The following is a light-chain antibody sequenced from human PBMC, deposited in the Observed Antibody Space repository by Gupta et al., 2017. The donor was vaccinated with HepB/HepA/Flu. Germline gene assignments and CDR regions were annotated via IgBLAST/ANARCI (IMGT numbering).Light chain of an antibody. V-gene: IGLV1-40*01. Sequence: QSVLTQPPSVSGAPGQRVTISCTGSSSNIGAGYDVHWYQQLPGTAPKLLIYGNSNRPSGVPDRFSGSKSGTSASLAITGLQAEDEADDYCQSSDSSLSGFVFGGGTKLTVI. CDR1: SSNIGAGYD. J-gene: IGLJ3*02. CDR2: GNS. CDR3: QSSDSSLSGFV.